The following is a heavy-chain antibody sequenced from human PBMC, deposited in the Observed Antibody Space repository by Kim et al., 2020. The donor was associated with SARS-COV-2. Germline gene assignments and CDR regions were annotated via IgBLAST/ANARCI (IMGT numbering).Heavy chain of an antibody. J-gene: IGHJ6*02. CDR1: GFTFSSYE. Sequence: GGSLRLSCAASGFTFSSYEMNWVRQAPGKGLEWVSYISSSGSTIYYADSVKGRFTISRDNAKNSLYLQMNSLRAEDTAVYYCARELAVAGTHYYYGMDVWGQGTTVTVSS. D-gene: IGHD6-19*01. V-gene: IGHV3-48*03. CDR2: ISSSGSTI. CDR3: ARELAVAGTHYYYGMDV.